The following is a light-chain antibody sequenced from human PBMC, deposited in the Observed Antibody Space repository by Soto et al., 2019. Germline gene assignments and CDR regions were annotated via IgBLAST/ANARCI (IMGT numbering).Light chain of an antibody. CDR3: QQYYSTACT. CDR1: QSVLYSSNNKNY. CDR2: WAS. Sequence: DIVMTQSPDSLAVSLGERATINCKSSQSVLYSSNNKNYLAWYQQKPGQPPKLLIYWASTRESGVPDRFSGSGSATDSTLTISGLQAEDVAVYYCQQYYSTACTFGQGTKVEIK. J-gene: IGKJ1*01. V-gene: IGKV4-1*01.